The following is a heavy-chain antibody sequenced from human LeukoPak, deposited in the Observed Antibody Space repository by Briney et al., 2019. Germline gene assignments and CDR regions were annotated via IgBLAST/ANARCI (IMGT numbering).Heavy chain of an antibody. CDR1: GFTFSSYG. CDR2: ISGSGGST. V-gene: IGHV3-23*01. Sequence: QPGGSLRLSCAASGFTFSSYGMHWVRQAPGKGLEWVSAISGSGGSTYYADSVKGRFTISRDNSKNTLYLQMNSLRAEDTAVYYCAKERYSSGWYAPADYMDVWGKGTTVTISS. CDR3: AKERYSSGWYAPADYMDV. D-gene: IGHD6-19*01. J-gene: IGHJ6*03.